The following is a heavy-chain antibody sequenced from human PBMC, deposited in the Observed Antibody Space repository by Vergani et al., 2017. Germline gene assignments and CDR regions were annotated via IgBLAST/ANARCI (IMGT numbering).Heavy chain of an antibody. CDR3: ASGGHGSENGGALQL. D-gene: IGHD3-10*01. Sequence: EKQLVQSGSETKKPGESLKISCQAFRYIFSNFWIGWVRQRPGRGLEWMGIIYPGDSEVKSNPTFRGQVIFSVDTSVNTSYLQWRSLQASDTATYFCASGGHGSENGGALQLWGQGTNSTVFS. CDR2: IYPGDSEV. CDR1: RYIFSNFW. J-gene: IGHJ3*01. V-gene: IGHV5-51*01.